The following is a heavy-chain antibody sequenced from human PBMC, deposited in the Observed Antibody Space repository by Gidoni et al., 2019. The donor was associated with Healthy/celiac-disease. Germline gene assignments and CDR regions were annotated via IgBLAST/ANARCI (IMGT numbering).Heavy chain of an antibody. J-gene: IGHJ6*02. Sequence: QVQLVQSGAEVKKPGASVKVSCKASGYTFTGYYMHWVRQAPGQGLEWMGWINPNSGGTNYAQKFQGRVTMTRDTSISTAYMELSRLRSDDTAVYYCARDPIAAAGAYYYYGMDVWGQGTTVTVSS. CDR1: GYTFTGYY. CDR3: ARDPIAAAGAYYYYGMDV. D-gene: IGHD6-13*01. V-gene: IGHV1-2*02. CDR2: INPNSGGT.